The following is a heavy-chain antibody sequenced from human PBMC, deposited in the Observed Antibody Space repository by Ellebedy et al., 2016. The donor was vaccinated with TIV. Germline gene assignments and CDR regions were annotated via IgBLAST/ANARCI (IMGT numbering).Heavy chain of an antibody. V-gene: IGHV3-74*01. J-gene: IGHJ5*02. CDR3: ARMNSGSYAWFDP. CDR1: GFTFRADW. Sequence: GGSLRLXXAASGFTFRADWMHWVRQAPGKGLVWVSRINSGRGTTNYADSVKGRFTISRDNAKNTLYLQMNSLRAEDTALYYCARMNSGSYAWFDPWGQGTLVTVSS. D-gene: IGHD1-26*01. CDR2: INSGRGTT.